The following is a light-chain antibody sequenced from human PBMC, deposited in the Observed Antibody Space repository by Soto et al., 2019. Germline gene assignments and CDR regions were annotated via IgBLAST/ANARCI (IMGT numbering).Light chain of an antibody. V-gene: IGLV2-14*03. CDR2: DVI. Sequence: QSVLNQPASVSGSPGQSITISCTGTSNDIGVYNFVSWYQQHPGRAPKLMIYDVINRPAGVSDRFSGSKSGNTASLTISGLQAEDEADYYCSSYTTSTTRVFGGGTKLTVL. CDR1: SNDIGVYNF. J-gene: IGLJ3*02. CDR3: SSYTTSTTRV.